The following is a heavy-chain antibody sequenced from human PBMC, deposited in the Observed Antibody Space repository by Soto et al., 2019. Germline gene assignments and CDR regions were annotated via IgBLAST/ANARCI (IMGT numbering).Heavy chain of an antibody. CDR1: GGSLSGVY. Sequence: PSETLSLTCVVYGGSLSGVYWTWIRQPPGKGLEWIGEINHSGSTNYSPSLESRVTISLDTSNNQFSLKLSSVTAADTAVYYCARGPGYSYGYSVYYYYYGMDVWGQGTTVTVPS. D-gene: IGHD5-18*01. CDR3: ARGPGYSYGYSVYYYYYGMDV. V-gene: IGHV4-34*01. CDR2: INHSGST. J-gene: IGHJ6*02.